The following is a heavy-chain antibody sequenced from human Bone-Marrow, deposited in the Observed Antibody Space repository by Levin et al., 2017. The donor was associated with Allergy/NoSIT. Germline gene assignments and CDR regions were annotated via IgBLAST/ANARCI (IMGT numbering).Heavy chain of an antibody. Sequence: GESLKISCKGSGYSFTSYWIGWVRQMPGKGLEWMGIIYPGDSDTRYSPSFQGQVTISADKSISTAYLQWSSLKASDTAMYYCARPRTVAGKGYYYYGMDVWGQGTTVTVSS. CDR1: GYSFTSYW. V-gene: IGHV5-51*01. D-gene: IGHD6-19*01. CDR3: ARPRTVAGKGYYYYGMDV. J-gene: IGHJ6*02. CDR2: IYPGDSDT.